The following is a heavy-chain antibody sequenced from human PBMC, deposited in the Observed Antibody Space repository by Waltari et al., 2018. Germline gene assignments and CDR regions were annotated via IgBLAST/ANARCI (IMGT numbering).Heavy chain of an antibody. CDR2: IYYSGST. D-gene: IGHD4-17*01. CDR3: ARRHPRDYGDYGGDAFDI. CDR1: GGSISSSSYY. J-gene: IGHJ3*02. V-gene: IGHV4-39*01. Sequence: QLQLQESGPGLVKPSETLSLTCTVPGGSISSSSYYWGWLRQPPGRGLEWLGSIYYSGSTYYNPSLKSRVTISVDTSKNQFSLKLSSVTAADTAVYYCARRHPRDYGDYGGDAFDIWGQGTMVTVSS.